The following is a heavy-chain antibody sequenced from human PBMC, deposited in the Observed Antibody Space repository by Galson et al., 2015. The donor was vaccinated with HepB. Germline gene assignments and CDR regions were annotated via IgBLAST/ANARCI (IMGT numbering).Heavy chain of an antibody. D-gene: IGHD5-18*01. CDR3: AVDGSDGFLGWFDP. CDR2: ISWNSGSI. J-gene: IGHJ5*02. V-gene: IGHV3-9*01. CDR1: GFTFDDYA. Sequence: SLRLSCAASGFTFDDYAMHWVRQAPGKGLEWVSGISWNSGSIGYADSVKGRFTISRDNAKNSQYLQMNSLRAEDTALYYCAVDGSDGFLGWFDPWGQGALVTVSS.